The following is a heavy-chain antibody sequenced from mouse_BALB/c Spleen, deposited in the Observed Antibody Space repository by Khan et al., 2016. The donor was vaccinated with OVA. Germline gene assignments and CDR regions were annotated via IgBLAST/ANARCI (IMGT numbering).Heavy chain of an antibody. J-gene: IGHJ1*01. CDR1: GYTFTNYG. Sequence: LVESGPELKKPGETVKISCKASGYTFTNYGMNWVKQAPGKGLKWMGWINTYTGEPTYADDFKGRFAFSLETSASTAYLQINNLKNEDTATYFCASGGYRYFDVWGAGTTVTVSS. CDR2: INTYTGEP. CDR3: ASGGYRYFDV. D-gene: IGHD1-1*02. V-gene: IGHV9-3-1*01.